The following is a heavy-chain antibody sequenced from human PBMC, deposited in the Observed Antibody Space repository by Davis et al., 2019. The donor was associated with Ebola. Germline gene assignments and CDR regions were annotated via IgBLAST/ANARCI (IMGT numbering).Heavy chain of an antibody. CDR1: GGSISSYY. CDR3: ARWSSWWRGWWFDP. V-gene: IGHV4-39*01. Sequence: SETLSLTCTVSGGSISSYYWGWIRQPPGKGLEWIGSIYYSGSTYYNPSLKSRVTISVDTSKNQFSLKLSSVTAADTAVYYCARWSSWWRGWWFDPWGQGTLVTVSS. CDR2: IYYSGST. D-gene: IGHD2-15*01. J-gene: IGHJ5*02.